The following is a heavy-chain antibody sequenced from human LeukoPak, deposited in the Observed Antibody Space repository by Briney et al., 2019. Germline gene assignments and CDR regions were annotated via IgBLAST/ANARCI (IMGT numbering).Heavy chain of an antibody. V-gene: IGHV4-4*07. Sequence: SETLSLTCTVSGGSISSYYWSWIRQPAGKGLEWIGRIYTSGSTNYNPSLKSRVTMSVDMSKNQFSLKLSSVTAADTAVYYCARDSGSDRYNWFDPWGQGTLVTVSS. CDR2: IYTSGST. CDR3: ARDSGSDRYNWFDP. J-gene: IGHJ5*02. CDR1: GGSISSYY. D-gene: IGHD6-25*01.